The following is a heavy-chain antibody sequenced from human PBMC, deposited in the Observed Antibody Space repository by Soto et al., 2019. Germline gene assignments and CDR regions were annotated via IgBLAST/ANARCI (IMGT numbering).Heavy chain of an antibody. CDR3: AKDFHSSSWLHHFDY. J-gene: IGHJ4*02. V-gene: IGHV3-30*18. CDR2: ISYDGSNK. CDR1: GFTFSSYG. D-gene: IGHD6-13*01. Sequence: QVQLVESGGGVVQPGRSLRLSCAASGFTFSSYGMHWVRQAPGKGLEWVAVISYDGSNKYYADSVKGRFTISSDNSKNTLYLQMNSLRAEDTAVYYCAKDFHSSSWLHHFDYWGQGTLVTVSS.